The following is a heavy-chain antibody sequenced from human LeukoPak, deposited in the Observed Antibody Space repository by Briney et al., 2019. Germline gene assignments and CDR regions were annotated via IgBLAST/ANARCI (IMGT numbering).Heavy chain of an antibody. D-gene: IGHD1-14*01. CDR1: GGSISSGDYY. J-gene: IGHJ5*02. V-gene: IGHV4-30-4*01. Sequence: PSETLSLTCTVSGGSISSGDYYWSWIRQPPGKGLEWIGYIYYSGSTYYNPSLKSRVTISVDTSKNQFSLKLSSVTAADTAVYYCARDSITTPRFDPWGQGTLVTVSS. CDR2: IYYSGST. CDR3: ARDSITTPRFDP.